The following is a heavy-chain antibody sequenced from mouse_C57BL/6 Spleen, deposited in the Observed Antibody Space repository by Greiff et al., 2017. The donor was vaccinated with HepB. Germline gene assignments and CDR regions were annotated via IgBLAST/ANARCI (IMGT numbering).Heavy chain of an antibody. CDR1: GFTFSSYG. CDR3: ARHKHITTRVATDFDN. CDR2: ISSGGSYT. J-gene: IGHJ2*01. D-gene: IGHD1-1*01. V-gene: IGHV5-6*02. Sequence: EVKVEESGGDLVKPGGSLKLSCAASGFTFSSYGMSWVRQTPDKRLEWVATISSGGSYTYYPDSVKGRFTISRDNAKNTLYLQMSSLKSEDTAMYYCARHKHITTRVATDFDNWGQGTTLTVSS.